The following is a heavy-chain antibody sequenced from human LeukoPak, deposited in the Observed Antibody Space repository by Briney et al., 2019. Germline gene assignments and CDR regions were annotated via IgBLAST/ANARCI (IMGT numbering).Heavy chain of an antibody. CDR2: IKQDGSEK. Sequence: PGGSLRLSCAASGFTFSSYWMSWVRQAPGKGLEWVANIKQDGSEKYYVDSVKGRFTISRDNAKNSLYLQMNSLRAEDTAVYYCARDRLDRDIVLLVYAILPNWFDPWGQGTLVTVSS. D-gene: IGHD2-8*01. CDR1: GFTFSSYW. V-gene: IGHV3-7*01. J-gene: IGHJ5*02. CDR3: ARDRLDRDIVLLVYAILPNWFDP.